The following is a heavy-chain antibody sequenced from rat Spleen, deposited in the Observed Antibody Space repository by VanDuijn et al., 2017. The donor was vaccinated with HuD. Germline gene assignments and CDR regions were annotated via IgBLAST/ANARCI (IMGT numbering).Heavy chain of an antibody. D-gene: IGHD1-6*01. J-gene: IGHJ2*01. CDR2: ITNTGGST. CDR3: ARLYTTDYYGMDA. V-gene: IGHV5-46*01. CDR1: GFTFSGFP. Sequence: EVQLVKSGGGLVQPGRSLKLSCAASGFTFSGFPMAWVRQAPKKGLEWVASITNTGGSTYYPDSVKGRFTISRDNAKSTLYLQMNSLRSEDTATYYCARLYTTDYYGMDAWGQGVMVTVSS.